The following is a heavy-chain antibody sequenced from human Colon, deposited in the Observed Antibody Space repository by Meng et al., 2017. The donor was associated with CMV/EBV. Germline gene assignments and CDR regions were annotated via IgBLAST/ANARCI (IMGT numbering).Heavy chain of an antibody. Sequence: GGSLRLSCAASGMTLSSYWMTWVRQAPGKGLEWVANIKQDGSEIYYVDSVKGRFTISRDNAKNSLYLQVNNLRPEDTAFYYCARDKRRYFDYWGQGTLVTVSS. V-gene: IGHV3-7*01. CDR1: GMTLSSYW. J-gene: IGHJ4*02. CDR3: ARDKRRYFDY. CDR2: IKQDGSEI.